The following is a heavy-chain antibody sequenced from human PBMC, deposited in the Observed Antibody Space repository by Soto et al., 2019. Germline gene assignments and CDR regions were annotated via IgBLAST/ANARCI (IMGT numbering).Heavy chain of an antibody. CDR3: ARRKQQLARDYYYYGMDV. CDR2: IIPIFGTA. J-gene: IGHJ6*02. D-gene: IGHD6-13*01. CDR1: GGTFSSYA. V-gene: IGHV1-69*13. Sequence: ASVKVSCKASGGTFSSYAISWVRQAPGQGLEWMGGIIPIFGTANYAQKFQGRVTITADESTSTAYMELSSLRSEDTAVYYCARRKQQLARDYYYYGMDVWGQGTTVTVSS.